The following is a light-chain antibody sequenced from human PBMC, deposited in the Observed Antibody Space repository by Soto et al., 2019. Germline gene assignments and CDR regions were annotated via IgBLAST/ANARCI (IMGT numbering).Light chain of an antibody. V-gene: IGKV3-15*01. CDR1: QGIGDT. CDR2: DTS. J-gene: IGKJ4*01. CDR3: QHYVTWPRN. Sequence: EIVMTQSPATLSVSPGAGANLSCRASQGIGDTLAWYQQKPGQTPRLLIYDTSIRATGVPARFSGSRSGAEFTLTISSLQSEDFAVYYCQHYVTWPRNFGGGTKVDIK.